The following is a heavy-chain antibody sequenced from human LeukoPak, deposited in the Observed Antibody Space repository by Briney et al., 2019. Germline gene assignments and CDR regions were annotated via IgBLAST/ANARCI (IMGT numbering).Heavy chain of an antibody. CDR1: GFIVSSNY. CDR2: IYGGGST. V-gene: IGHV3-53*01. J-gene: IGHJ4*02. D-gene: IGHD2/OR15-2a*01. CDR3: ARDPLISRANSTTTDY. Sequence: PGGSLKLSCAASGFIVSSNYMSWVRQAPGKGLEWVSVIYGGGSTYYADSVKGRFTISRDTPKNTLYLQMNSLRVEDTAVYYCARDPLISRANSTTTDYWGQGTLVTVSS.